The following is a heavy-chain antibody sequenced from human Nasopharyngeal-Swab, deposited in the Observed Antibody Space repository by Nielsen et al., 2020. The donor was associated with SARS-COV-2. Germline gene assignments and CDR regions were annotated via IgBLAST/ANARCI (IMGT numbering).Heavy chain of an antibody. CDR1: GFTFSSHA. CDR3: AKGWQWLVRDAFDI. D-gene: IGHD6-19*01. J-gene: IGHJ3*02. CDR2: ISGSGGST. V-gene: IGHV3-23*01. Sequence: GESLNISCAASGFTFSSHAMSWVRQAPGKGLEWVSAISGSGGSTYYADSVKGRFTISRDNSKNTLYLQMNSLRAEDTAVYYCAKGWQWLVRDAFDIWGQGTMVTVSS.